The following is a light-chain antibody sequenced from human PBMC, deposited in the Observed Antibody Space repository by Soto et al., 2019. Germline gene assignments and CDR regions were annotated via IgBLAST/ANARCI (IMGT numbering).Light chain of an antibody. CDR2: DAS. V-gene: IGKV3-11*01. J-gene: IGKJ2*01. CDR1: QSVSSY. CDR3: QQRSNWPGVT. Sequence: EIVLTQSPATLSLSPGERAILSCRASQSVSSYLAWYQQKPGQAPRLLIYDASNRATGIPARFSGSGSGTDFTLTISGLEPEDFAVYYCQQRSNWPGVTFGKGTKLEIK.